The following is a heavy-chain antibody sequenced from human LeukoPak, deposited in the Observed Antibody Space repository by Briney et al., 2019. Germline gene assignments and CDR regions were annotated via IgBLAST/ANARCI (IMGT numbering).Heavy chain of an antibody. CDR1: GFTFSSYW. J-gene: IGHJ4*02. D-gene: IGHD6-6*01. Sequence: PGGSLRLSCAASGFTFSSYWMSWVRQAPGKGLEWVANIKQEGSEKYYVDSVKGRFTISRDKAKNSLFLQMNSLRAEDTAVYYCARVSSWPKYSSSSGPADCWGLGTLVTVSS. V-gene: IGHV3-7*04. CDR3: ARVSSWPKYSSSSGPADC. CDR2: IKQEGSEK.